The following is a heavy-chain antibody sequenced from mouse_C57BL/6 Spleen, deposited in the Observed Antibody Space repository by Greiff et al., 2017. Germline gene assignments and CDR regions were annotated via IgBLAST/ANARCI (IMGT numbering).Heavy chain of an antibody. CDR1: GYAFSSSW. Sequence: QVHVKQSGPELVKPGASVKISCKASGYAFSSSWMNWVKQRPGKGLEWIGRIYPGDGDTNYNGKFKGKATLTADKSSSTAYMQLSSLTSEYSAVYFCARDYYYGSSRHWYFDVWGTGTTVTVSS. CDR2: IYPGDGDT. CDR3: ARDYYYGSSRHWYFDV. D-gene: IGHD1-1*01. V-gene: IGHV1-82*01. J-gene: IGHJ1*03.